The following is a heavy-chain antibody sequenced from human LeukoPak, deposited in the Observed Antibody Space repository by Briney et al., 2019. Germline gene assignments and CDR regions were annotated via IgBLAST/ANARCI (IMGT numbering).Heavy chain of an antibody. CDR1: GYSINSGYY. CDR2: IYYSGST. J-gene: IGHJ4*02. Sequence: SSETLSLTCTVSGYSINSGYYWGWIRQPPGKGLEWIGYIYYSGSTNYNPSLKSRVSMSVDTSKNQFSLTLTSVTVADTAFYYCARGGIRGYSAFDNLDFWGLGTHVTVSS. D-gene: IGHD5-12*01. CDR3: ARGGIRGYSAFDNLDF. V-gene: IGHV4-61*01.